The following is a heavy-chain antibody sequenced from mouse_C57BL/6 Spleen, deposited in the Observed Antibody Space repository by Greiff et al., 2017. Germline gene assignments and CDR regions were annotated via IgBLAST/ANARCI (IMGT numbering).Heavy chain of an antibody. V-gene: IGHV1-5*01. Sequence: VQLQQSGTVLARPGASVKMSCKTSGYTFTSYWMHWVKQRPGQGLEWIGAIYPGNSDTSYNQKFKGKAKLTAVTSASTAYMELSSLTNEDSAVYYCTRSSMMVTTAYYYAMDYWGQGTSVTVSS. CDR2: IYPGNSDT. J-gene: IGHJ4*01. CDR3: TRSSMMVTTAYYYAMDY. CDR1: GYTFTSYW. D-gene: IGHD2-3*01.